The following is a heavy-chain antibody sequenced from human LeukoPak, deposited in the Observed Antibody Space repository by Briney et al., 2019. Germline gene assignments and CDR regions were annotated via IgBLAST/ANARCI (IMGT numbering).Heavy chain of an antibody. CDR1: GASISTYY. CDR2: LYFSGST. J-gene: IGHJ4*02. V-gene: IGHV4-59*01. Sequence: SETLSLTCTVSGASISTYYWSWIRQPPGQGLEWIGYLYFSGSTSYNPSLKSRVTISSDTSKNQLSLKLSSVTAADTAVYYCARAGGGWSFDYWGQGILVTVSS. D-gene: IGHD6-19*01. CDR3: ARAGGGWSFDY.